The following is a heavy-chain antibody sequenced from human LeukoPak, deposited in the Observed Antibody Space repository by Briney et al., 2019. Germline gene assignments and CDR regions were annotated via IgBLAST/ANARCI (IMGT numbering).Heavy chain of an antibody. V-gene: IGHV3-30*18. J-gene: IGHJ6*02. Sequence: GGSLRLSCAASGFTFSSYAMSWVRQASGKGLEWVAVISYDGSNKYYADSVKGRFTISRDNSKNTLYLQMNSLRAEDTAVYYCAKELTGVFYYYGMDVWGQGTTVTVSS. D-gene: IGHD7-27*01. CDR3: AKELTGVFYYYGMDV. CDR1: GFTFSSYA. CDR2: ISYDGSNK.